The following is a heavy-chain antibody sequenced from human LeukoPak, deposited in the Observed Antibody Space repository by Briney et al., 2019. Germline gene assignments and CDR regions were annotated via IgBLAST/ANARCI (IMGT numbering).Heavy chain of an antibody. D-gene: IGHD7-27*01. CDR1: GYTFSNYA. J-gene: IGHJ4*02. CDR2: TIPIFGTA. V-gene: IGHV1-69*13. Sequence: SVKVSCKASGYTFSNYAISWVRQAPGQGLEWMGGTIPIFGTAHYAQKFQGRVTIAADGSTSTVYMELSSLRSEDTAVYYCARGPPNWGYDYWGPGTLVTVSS. CDR3: ARGPPNWGYDY.